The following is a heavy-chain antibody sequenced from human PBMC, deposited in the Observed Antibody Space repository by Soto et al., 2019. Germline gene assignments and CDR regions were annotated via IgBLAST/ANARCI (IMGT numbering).Heavy chain of an antibody. CDR1: GGSISSSSYY. D-gene: IGHD3-10*01. CDR3: ARHGRGSYGSFDP. V-gene: IGHV4-39*01. Sequence: PSETLSLTCTVSGGSISSSSYYWGWIRQPPGKGLEWIGSIYYSGSTYYNPSLKSRVTISVDTSKNQFSLKLSSVTAADTAVYYCARHGRGSYGSFDPWGQGTLVTVSS. J-gene: IGHJ5*02. CDR2: IYYSGST.